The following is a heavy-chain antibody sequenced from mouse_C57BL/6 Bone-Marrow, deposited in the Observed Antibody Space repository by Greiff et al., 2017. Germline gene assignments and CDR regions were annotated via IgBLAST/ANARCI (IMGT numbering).Heavy chain of an antibody. V-gene: IGHV1-7*01. CDR1: GYTFTSYW. CDR3: ARYPEAPGYAMDY. D-gene: IGHD3-2*02. Sequence: QVQLQQSGAELAKPGASVKLSCKASGYTFTSYWMHWVKQRPGQGLEWIGYINPSSGYTKYNQKFKDKATLTADKSSRTAYMQLSSLTYEDSAVYYCARYPEAPGYAMDYWGQGTSVTGSS. J-gene: IGHJ4*01. CDR2: INPSSGYT.